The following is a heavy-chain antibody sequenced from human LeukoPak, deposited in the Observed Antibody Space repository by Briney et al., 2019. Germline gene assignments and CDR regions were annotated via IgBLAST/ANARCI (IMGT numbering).Heavy chain of an antibody. CDR1: GFTFSSKW. J-gene: IGHJ4*01. CDR3: ARAQDCRGETCHFDY. Sequence: GGSLRLSCAASGFTFSSKWMSWVRQAPGKGLEWVANIKQDGTEKYYADSVKGRFTISRDNAKNSLYLQMNSLRAEDTAVYSCARAQDCRGETCHFDYWGHATLFTVSS. V-gene: IGHV3-7*05. CDR2: IKQDGTEK. D-gene: IGHD2-15*01.